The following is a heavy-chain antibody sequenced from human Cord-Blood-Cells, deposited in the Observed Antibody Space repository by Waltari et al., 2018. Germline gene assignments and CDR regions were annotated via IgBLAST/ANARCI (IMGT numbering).Heavy chain of an antibody. CDR1: GYTFTDYY. CDR3: ATVTIFGVVTDDAFDI. J-gene: IGHJ3*02. V-gene: IGHV1-69-2*01. Sequence: EVQLVQSGAEVKKPGATVKISCKVSGYTFTDYYMHWVQQAPGKGLEWMGLGVPEDGETIYAEKFQGRVTITADTSTDTAYMELSSLRSEDTAVYYCATVTIFGVVTDDAFDIWGQGTMVTVSS. D-gene: IGHD3-3*01. CDR2: GVPEDGET.